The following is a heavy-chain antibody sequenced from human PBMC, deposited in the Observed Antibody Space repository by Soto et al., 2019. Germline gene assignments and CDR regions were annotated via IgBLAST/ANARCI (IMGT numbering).Heavy chain of an antibody. V-gene: IGHV1-24*01. J-gene: IGHJ5*02. D-gene: IGHD3-22*01. CDR3: ATLSDYYDSSGYSNWFDP. CDR1: GYTLTELS. CDR2: FDPEDGET. Sequence: ASVKVSCKVSGYTLTELSMHWVRQAPGKGLEWMGGFDPEDGETIYAQKFQGRVTMTEDTSTDTAYMELSSLRSEDTAVYYCATLSDYYDSSGYSNWFDPWGQGTLVTFSS.